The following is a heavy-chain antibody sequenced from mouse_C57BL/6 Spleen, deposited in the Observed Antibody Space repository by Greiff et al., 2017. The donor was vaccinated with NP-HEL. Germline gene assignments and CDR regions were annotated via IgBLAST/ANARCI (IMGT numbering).Heavy chain of an antibody. CDR2: INYDGSST. D-gene: IGHD2-1*01. J-gene: IGHJ4*01. CDR3: ARDPGIYYGTLDY. CDR1: GFTFSDYY. Sequence: EVMLVESEGGLVQPGSSMKLSCTASGFTFSDYYMAWVRQVPEKGLEWVANINYDGSSTYYLDSLKSRFIISRDNAKNILYLQMSSLKSEDTATYYWARDPGIYYGTLDYGGKGTSVTVSS. V-gene: IGHV5-16*01.